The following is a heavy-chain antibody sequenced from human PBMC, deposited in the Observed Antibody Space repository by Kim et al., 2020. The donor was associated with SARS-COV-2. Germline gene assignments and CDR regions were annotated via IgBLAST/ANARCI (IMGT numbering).Heavy chain of an antibody. Sequence: GGSLRLSCAASGFTFDDYAMHWVRQAPGKGLEWVSGISWNSGSIDYADSVKGRFTISRDNAKNSLYVQMNSLRAEDTALYYCAKAFTVTDHYAMDVWGQGTTVTVSS. CDR2: ISWNSGSI. V-gene: IGHV3-9*01. D-gene: IGHD4-4*01. J-gene: IGHJ6*02. CDR3: AKAFTVTDHYAMDV. CDR1: GFTFDDYA.